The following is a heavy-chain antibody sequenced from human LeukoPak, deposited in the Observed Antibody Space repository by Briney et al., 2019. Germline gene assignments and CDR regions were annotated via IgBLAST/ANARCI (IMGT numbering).Heavy chain of an antibody. CDR2: ISAYNGNT. D-gene: IGHD6-19*01. CDR3: ARDLSVVAGNYYYGMDV. J-gene: IGHJ6*02. V-gene: IGHV1-18*01. Sequence: ASVKVSCKASGYTFTSYGISWVRQAPGQRLEWMGWISAYNGNTNYAQKLQGRVTMTTDTSTSTAYMELRSLRSDDTAVYYCARDLSVVAGNYYYGMDVWGQGTTVTVSS. CDR1: GYTFTSYG.